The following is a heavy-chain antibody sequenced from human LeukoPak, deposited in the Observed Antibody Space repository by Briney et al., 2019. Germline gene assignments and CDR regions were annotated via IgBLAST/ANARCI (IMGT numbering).Heavy chain of an antibody. D-gene: IGHD6-13*01. Sequence: ASVKVSCKASGYTFTSYGIIWVRQAPGQGLEWMGWIGAYNGNINYARKFQGRVTMTTDTSTSTAYMELSSLRSEDTAVYYCARGIGSSWYPASYYYYYMDVWGKGTTVTVSS. CDR2: IGAYNGNI. J-gene: IGHJ6*03. V-gene: IGHV1-18*01. CDR1: GYTFTSYG. CDR3: ARGIGSSWYPASYYYYYMDV.